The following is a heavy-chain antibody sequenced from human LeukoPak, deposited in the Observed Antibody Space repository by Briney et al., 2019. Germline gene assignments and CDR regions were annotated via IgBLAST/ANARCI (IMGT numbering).Heavy chain of an antibody. J-gene: IGHJ5*02. CDR1: GFTFSGYD. Sequence: GGSLRLSCAGSGFTFSGYDMISIRQAPGKGLEWVAHMSSSSLKYTRYAESVKGRFTISRDNAKNTVYLEMDSLTTNDTALYYCARGGRNDLRSWFDPWGQGTLVTVSS. V-gene: IGHV3-11*06. D-gene: IGHD1-14*01. CDR3: ARGGRNDLRSWFDP. CDR2: MSSSSLK.